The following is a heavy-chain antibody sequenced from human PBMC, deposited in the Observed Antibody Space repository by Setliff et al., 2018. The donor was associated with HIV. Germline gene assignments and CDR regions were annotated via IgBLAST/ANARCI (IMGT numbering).Heavy chain of an antibody. J-gene: IGHJ4*02. Sequence: SETLSLTCTVSGDTDFYWSWIRQTPGKGLEWIGYIHASGKANYNPSLKSRVTISLDTSKMQFSLRLTSVTAADTAVYYCATLDPSGGNFLAYWGQGTLVTVSS. CDR1: GDTDFY. V-gene: IGHV4-4*09. CDR3: ATLDPSGGNFLAY. D-gene: IGHD2-21*02. CDR2: IHASGKA.